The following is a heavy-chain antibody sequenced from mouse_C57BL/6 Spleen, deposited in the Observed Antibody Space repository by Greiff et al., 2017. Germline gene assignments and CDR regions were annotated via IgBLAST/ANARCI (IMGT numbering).Heavy chain of an antibody. CDR3: ALITTVVAWYFDY. D-gene: IGHD1-1*01. CDR2: IDPSDSET. V-gene: IGHV1-52*01. Sequence: QVQLKQPGAELVRPGSSVKLSCKASGYTFTSSWMHWVKQRPIQGLEWIGNIDPSDSETHYNQKFKDKATLTVDKSSSTAYMQLSSLTSEDSAVYYCALITTVVAWYFDYWGQGTTLTVSS. CDR1: GYTFTSSW. J-gene: IGHJ2*01.